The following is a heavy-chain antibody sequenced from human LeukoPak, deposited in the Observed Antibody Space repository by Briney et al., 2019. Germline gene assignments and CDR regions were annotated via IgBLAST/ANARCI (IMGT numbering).Heavy chain of an antibody. D-gene: IGHD5-18*01. CDR2: IIPIFGTA. Sequence: SVKVSCKASGGTFSSYAISWVRQAPGQGLEWMGGIIPIFGTANYAQKFQGRVTITADESTSTAYMELSSLRSEDTAVYYCALRGYSYGLQLYYYYYMDVWGKGTTVTVSS. J-gene: IGHJ6*03. CDR1: GGTFSSYA. V-gene: IGHV1-69*13. CDR3: ALRGYSYGLQLYYYYYMDV.